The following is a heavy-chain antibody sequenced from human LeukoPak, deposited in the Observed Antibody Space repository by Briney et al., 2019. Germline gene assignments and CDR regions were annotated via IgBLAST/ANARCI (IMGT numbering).Heavy chain of an antibody. Sequence: SETLSLTCTVSGYSISSGYYWGWIRQPPGKGLEWIGSIYHSGSTYYNPSLKSRVTISVDTSKNQFSLQLNSVTPEDTAVYYCARARYYFDYWGQGTLVTVSS. CDR2: IYHSGST. J-gene: IGHJ4*02. CDR3: ARARYYFDY. V-gene: IGHV4-38-2*02. CDR1: GYSISSGYY.